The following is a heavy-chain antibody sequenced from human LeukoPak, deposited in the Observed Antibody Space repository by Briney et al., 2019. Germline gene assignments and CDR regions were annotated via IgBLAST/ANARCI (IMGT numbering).Heavy chain of an antibody. CDR1: GFTFDKYW. J-gene: IGHJ4*02. CDR3: VRDVRFGHFDS. Sequence: GGSLRLSCGVSGFTFDKYWMDWLRQAPGKGLEWVASINPDGSQKYYVDSVKGRFTVSRDNAKNSLFLELKSLRAEDTAIYYCVRDVRFGHFDSWGQGTLVTVSS. D-gene: IGHD3-16*01. V-gene: IGHV3-7*01. CDR2: INPDGSQK.